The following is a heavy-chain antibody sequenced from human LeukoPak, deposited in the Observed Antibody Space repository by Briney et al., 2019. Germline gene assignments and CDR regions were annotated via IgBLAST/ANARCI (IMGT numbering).Heavy chain of an antibody. CDR2: INSDGSST. CDR3: SREGGGYWSSLVPLGYYHYYYMDG. V-gene: IGHV3-74*01. Sequence: GGSLRLSCAASGFTFSSYWMHWVRQAPGKGLVWVSRINSDGSSTSYADSVKGRFTISRDNAKNTLYLQMNSLRAEDTAVYYWSREGGGYWSSLVPLGYYHYYYMDGWGKGATVTISS. D-gene: IGHD3-22*01. CDR1: GFTFSSYW. J-gene: IGHJ6*03.